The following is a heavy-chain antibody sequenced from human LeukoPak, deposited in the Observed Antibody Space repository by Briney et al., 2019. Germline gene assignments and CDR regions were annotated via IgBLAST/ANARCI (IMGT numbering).Heavy chain of an antibody. CDR2: INQDGSVK. Sequence: GGSLRLSCAASGFTFSSNWMSWVRQAPGKRLEWVANINQDGSVKHYVDAVKGRFTISRDNAENSLCLQMDSLGAEDTAVYYCARTDSGNLGYFDYWGQGTLVSVSS. J-gene: IGHJ4*02. D-gene: IGHD5-12*01. V-gene: IGHV3-7*01. CDR1: GFTFSSNW. CDR3: ARTDSGNLGYFDY.